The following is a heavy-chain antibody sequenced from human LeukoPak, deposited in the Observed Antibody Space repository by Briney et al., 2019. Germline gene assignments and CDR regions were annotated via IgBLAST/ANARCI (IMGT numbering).Heavy chain of an antibody. CDR1: GVSIRSGSYY. J-gene: IGHJ4*02. CDR2: IYTSGTT. V-gene: IGHV4-61*02. D-gene: IGHD3-9*01. CDR3: AREVSDYDILTGWIDY. Sequence: SETLSLTCTASGVSIRSGSYYWSWIRQPAGKGLEWIGRIYTSGTTNYNPSLKSRVTISVGTSKSQFSLKLNSVTAADTAVYYCAREVSDYDILTGWIDYWGQGALVSVSS.